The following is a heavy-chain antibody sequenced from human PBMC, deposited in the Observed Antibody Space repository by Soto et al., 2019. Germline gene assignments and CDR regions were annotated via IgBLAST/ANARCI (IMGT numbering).Heavy chain of an antibody. CDR2: INAGNGNT. J-gene: IGHJ4*02. Sequence: ASVKVSCKASGYTFTSYAMHWVRQAPGQRLERMGWINAGNGNTKYSQKFQGRVTITRDTSASTAYMELSSLRSEDTAVYYCACDAAVAGFFDYWAQGSLVPVSS. CDR1: GYTFTSYA. D-gene: IGHD6-19*01. V-gene: IGHV1-3*01. CDR3: ACDAAVAGFFDY.